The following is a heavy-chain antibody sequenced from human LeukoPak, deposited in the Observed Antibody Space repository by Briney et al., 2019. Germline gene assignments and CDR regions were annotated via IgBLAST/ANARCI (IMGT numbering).Heavy chain of an antibody. CDR3: ARRVRGSSWYSGKYFDL. CDR2: IYYSGST. D-gene: IGHD2-15*01. CDR1: GGSISSSSYY. Sequence: SETLSLTCTVSGGSISSSSYYWGWIRQPPGKGLEWIGSIYYSGSTYYNPSLKSRVTISVDTSKNQFSLKLSSVTAADTAVYYCARRVRGSSWYSGKYFDLWGRGTPVTVSS. V-gene: IGHV4-39*07. J-gene: IGHJ2*01.